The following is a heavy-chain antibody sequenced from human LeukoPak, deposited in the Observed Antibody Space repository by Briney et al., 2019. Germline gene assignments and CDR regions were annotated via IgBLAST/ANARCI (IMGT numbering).Heavy chain of an antibody. CDR1: GGSFSGYY. V-gene: IGHV4-34*01. CDR2: INHSGST. CDR3: ARGGGYYYDSSGYSDEG. J-gene: IGHJ4*02. D-gene: IGHD3-22*01. Sequence: SETLSLTCAVYGGSFSGYYWSWIRQPPGKGLEWIGEINHSGSTNYNPSLKSRVTISVDTSKNQFSLKLSSVTAADTAVYYCARGGGYYYDSSGYSDEGWGQGTLVTVSS.